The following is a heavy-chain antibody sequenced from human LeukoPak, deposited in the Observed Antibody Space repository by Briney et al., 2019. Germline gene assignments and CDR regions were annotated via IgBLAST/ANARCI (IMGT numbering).Heavy chain of an antibody. CDR3: ARNKGVYGSGSYDN. CDR1: GFTVSGHY. V-gene: IGHV3-53*01. D-gene: IGHD3-10*01. Sequence: PGGSLRLSCAASGFTVSGHYWSWVRQAPGKGLEWVSQINSGGTTYYADSAKGRFTISRDNSKNTVYLQMNSLRAEDTAVYHCARNKGVYGSGSYDNWGPGTLVTVSS. CDR2: INSGGTT. J-gene: IGHJ4*02.